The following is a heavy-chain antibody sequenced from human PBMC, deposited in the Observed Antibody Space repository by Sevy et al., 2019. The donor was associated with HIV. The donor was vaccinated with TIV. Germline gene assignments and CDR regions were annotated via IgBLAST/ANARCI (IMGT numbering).Heavy chain of an antibody. Sequence: GGSLRLSCAASGFTFSSYAMHWVRQAPGKGLEWVAVISYDGSNKYYADSVKGRFTISRDNSKNTMYLQMNRLRAEDTAVYDCARGRWVGELLGSGPIDYWGQGTLVTVSS. CDR3: ARGRWVGELLGSGPIDY. CDR1: GFTFSSYA. J-gene: IGHJ4*02. CDR2: ISYDGSNK. V-gene: IGHV3-30-3*01. D-gene: IGHD3-10*01.